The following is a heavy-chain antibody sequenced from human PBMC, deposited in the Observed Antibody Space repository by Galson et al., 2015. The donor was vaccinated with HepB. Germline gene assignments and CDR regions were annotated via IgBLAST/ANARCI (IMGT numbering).Heavy chain of an antibody. J-gene: IGHJ6*02. CDR1: GFTFSSYA. D-gene: IGHD4-17*01. CDR3: AKDMTTVTPIPPYYYYGMDV. CDR2: ISGSGGST. Sequence: SLRLSCAASGFTFSSYAMSWVRQAPGKGLEWVSAISGSGGSTYYADSVKGRFTISRDNSKNTLYLQMNSLRAEDTAVYYCAKDMTTVTPIPPYYYYGMDVWGQGTTVTVSS. V-gene: IGHV3-23*01.